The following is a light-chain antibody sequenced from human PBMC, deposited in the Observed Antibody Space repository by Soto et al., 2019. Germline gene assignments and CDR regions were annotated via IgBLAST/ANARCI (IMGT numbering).Light chain of an antibody. Sequence: DIQMTQSPSSLPASVGDRVTITCRASQSIANYLSWFQQKPGRAPNLLIYGASSLQSGVPSRFSGSGSGTDFTLTISTLQPEDFATYYCQQSYSTPRTFGQGTKVEVK. V-gene: IGKV1-39*01. CDR3: QQSYSTPRT. CDR1: QSIANY. CDR2: GAS. J-gene: IGKJ1*01.